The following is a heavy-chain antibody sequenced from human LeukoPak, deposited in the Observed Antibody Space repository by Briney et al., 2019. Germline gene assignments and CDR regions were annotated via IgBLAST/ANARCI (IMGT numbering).Heavy chain of an antibody. CDR1: GGSISSGGYS. Sequence: PSETLSLTCTVSGGSISSGGYSWSWIRQRPGKGLEWIGYIYYSGSTYYNPSLKSRVTISVDTSKNQFSLKLSSVTAADTAVYYCARFSTRGVIDYWGQGTLVTVSS. D-gene: IGHD1-1*01. CDR2: IYYSGST. J-gene: IGHJ4*02. CDR3: ARFSTRGVIDY. V-gene: IGHV4-31*03.